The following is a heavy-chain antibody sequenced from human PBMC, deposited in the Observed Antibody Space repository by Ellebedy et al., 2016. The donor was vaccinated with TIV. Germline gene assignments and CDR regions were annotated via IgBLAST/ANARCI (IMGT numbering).Heavy chain of an antibody. CDR3: ARCPRGNATKDY. CDR2: MNPQSGKT. Sequence: ASVKVSCXTSGYTFTNYGISWVRQVPGQGLEWMGWMNPQSGKTGFAQQFQGRVAMTRDTSISTAYMELASLTSEDTAVYYCARCPRGNATKDYWGQGTLVTVSS. V-gene: IGHV1-8*02. CDR1: GYTFTNYG. D-gene: IGHD2-2*01. J-gene: IGHJ4*02.